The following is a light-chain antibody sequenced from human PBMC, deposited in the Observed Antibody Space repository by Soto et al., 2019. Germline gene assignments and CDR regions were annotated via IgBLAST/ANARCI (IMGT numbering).Light chain of an antibody. Sequence: EIVLTQSPATLSLSPGERASLSCRASQSVGTSLAWYQQKRGQAPRLLIYDASNRATGIPARFSGSGSGTDITLTISTLEPEDFAVYYCQQRSNLPPFTFGPGTKVDIK. V-gene: IGKV3-11*01. J-gene: IGKJ3*01. CDR1: QSVGTS. CDR3: QQRSNLPPFT. CDR2: DAS.